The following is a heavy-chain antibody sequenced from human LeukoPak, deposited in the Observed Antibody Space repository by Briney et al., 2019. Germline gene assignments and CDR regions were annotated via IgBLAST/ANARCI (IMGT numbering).Heavy chain of an antibody. V-gene: IGHV3-30*18. D-gene: IGHD3-3*01. CDR1: GFTFSSYG. CDR3: AKEHRNYDFWSGYYYYYYYGMDV. J-gene: IGHJ6*02. CDR2: ISYDGSNK. Sequence: PGGSLRLSCAASGFTFSSYGMHWVRQAPGKGLEWVAVISYDGSNKYYADSVKGRFTISRDNSKNTLYLQMNSLRAEDTAVYYCAKEHRNYDFWSGYYYYYYYGMDVWGQGTTVTVSS.